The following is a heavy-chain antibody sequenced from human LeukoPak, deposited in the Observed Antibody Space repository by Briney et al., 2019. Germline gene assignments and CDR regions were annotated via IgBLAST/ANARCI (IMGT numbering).Heavy chain of an antibody. CDR1: GGSFSGYH. CDR2: INHSGST. D-gene: IGHD3-3*01. Sequence: ASETLSLTCAVYGGSFSGYHWSWIRQPPGKGLEWIGEINHSGSTNYNPSLKSRVTISVDTSKNQFSLKLSSVTAADTAVYYCARMTYDFWSGYLGIWDVWGQGTTVTVSS. CDR3: ARMTYDFWSGYLGIWDV. J-gene: IGHJ6*02. V-gene: IGHV4-34*01.